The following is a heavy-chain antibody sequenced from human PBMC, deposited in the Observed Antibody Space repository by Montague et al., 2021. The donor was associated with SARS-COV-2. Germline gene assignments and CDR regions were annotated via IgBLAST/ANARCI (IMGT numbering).Heavy chain of an antibody. V-gene: IGHV4-39*07. Sequence: SETLSLTCTVSGGSISSSSYYWGWIRQPPGKGLEWIGSIYYSGSTYYNPSLKSRVTISVDTSKNQFSLKLSSVTAADTAVYYCARDGGTVTTFLGVGYVRGGWNWFDPWGQGTLVTVSS. CDR2: IYYSGST. J-gene: IGHJ5*02. CDR1: GGSISSSSYY. CDR3: ARDGGTVTTFLGVGYVRGGWNWFDP. D-gene: IGHD4-17*01.